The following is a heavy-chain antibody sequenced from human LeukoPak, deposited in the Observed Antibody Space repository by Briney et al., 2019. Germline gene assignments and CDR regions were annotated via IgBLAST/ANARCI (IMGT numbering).Heavy chain of an antibody. CDR2: ISYAGSNK. CDR1: GLTFNSYA. V-gene: IGHV3-30-3*02. CDR3: AKTKVGTGLDALDI. D-gene: IGHD2-21*02. Sequence: GGSLSLSCAAYGLTFNSYAMHWVRQAAGQGLEGVAIISYAGSNKFYADSVKGRFAISRDNSKNTLYLQMDSLRAEDTAVYYCAKTKVGTGLDALDIWGQGTMVTVSS. J-gene: IGHJ3*02.